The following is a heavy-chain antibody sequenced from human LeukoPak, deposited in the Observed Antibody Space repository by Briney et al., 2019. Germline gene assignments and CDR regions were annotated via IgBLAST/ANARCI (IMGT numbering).Heavy chain of an antibody. D-gene: IGHD4-23*01. J-gene: IGHJ4*02. Sequence: SETLSLTCAVYGGSFSGYYWGWIRQPPGKGLEWIGEINHSGSTNYNPSLKSRVTISVDTSKNQFSLKLSSVTAADTAVYYCARGHLYGGNLYYFDYWGQGTLVTVSS. CDR3: ARGHLYGGNLYYFDY. V-gene: IGHV4-34*01. CDR1: GGSFSGYY. CDR2: INHSGST.